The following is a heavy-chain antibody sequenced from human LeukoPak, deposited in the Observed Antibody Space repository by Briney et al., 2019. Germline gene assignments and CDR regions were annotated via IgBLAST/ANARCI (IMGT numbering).Heavy chain of an antibody. CDR2: ISSSSSYI. D-gene: IGHD6-19*01. CDR1: GFTFSSYS. V-gene: IGHV3-21*01. CDR3: ARDGDLLAVAAPNWFDP. J-gene: IGHJ5*02. Sequence: PGGSLRLSCAASGFTFSSYSMNWVRQAPGKGLEWVSSISSSSSYIYYADSVKGRFTISRDNAKNSLYLQMNSLRAEDTAVFYCARDGDLLAVAAPNWFDPWGQGTLVTVSS.